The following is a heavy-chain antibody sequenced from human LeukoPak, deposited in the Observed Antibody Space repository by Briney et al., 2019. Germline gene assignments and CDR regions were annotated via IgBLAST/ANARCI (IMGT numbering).Heavy chain of an antibody. Sequence: SETLSLTCTVSGGSMNSYYWSWIRQPPGKGLEWIGYIFYSGSTNYNPSLKSRVTISVDTSKNQFSLRLSSVTAADTAVYYCARHGSGSSGSFRHYDYWGQGTLVTVSS. V-gene: IGHV4-59*08. D-gene: IGHD6-19*01. CDR3: ARHGSGSSGSFRHYDY. CDR2: IFYSGST. CDR1: GGSMNSYY. J-gene: IGHJ4*02.